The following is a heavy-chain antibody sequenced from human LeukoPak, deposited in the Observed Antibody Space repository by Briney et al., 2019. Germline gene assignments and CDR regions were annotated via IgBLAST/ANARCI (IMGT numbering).Heavy chain of an antibody. CDR1: GFTLSSYW. CDR3: ARDWGKGDY. Sequence: PGGSLRLSCVASGFTLSSYWMHWVRQAPGKGLEWVSLIWYDGSNKYYADSVKGRFTISRDNSKNTLYLQMNSLRAEDTAVYYCARDWGKGDYWGQGTLVTVSS. CDR2: IWYDGSNK. D-gene: IGHD3-16*01. V-gene: IGHV3-33*08. J-gene: IGHJ4*02.